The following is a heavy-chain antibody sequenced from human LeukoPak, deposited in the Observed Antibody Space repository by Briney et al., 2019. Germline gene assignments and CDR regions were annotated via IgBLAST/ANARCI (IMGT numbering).Heavy chain of an antibody. CDR2: ISSGGST. D-gene: IGHD1-26*01. V-gene: IGHV3-66*01. CDR1: GFTVSSDY. Sequence: GGSLRLSCAASGFTVSSDYMGWVRQAPEKGLEWVSLISSGGSTYYADSLKGRFTISRENAKNSLYLQMNSLRAGDTAVYYCARGTVGAGGSFDYWGQGTLVTVSS. CDR3: ARGTVGAGGSFDY. J-gene: IGHJ4*02.